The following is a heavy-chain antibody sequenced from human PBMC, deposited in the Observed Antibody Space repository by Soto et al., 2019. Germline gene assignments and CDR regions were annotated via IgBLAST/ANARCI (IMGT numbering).Heavy chain of an antibody. Sequence: SETLSLTCTVSGGSISSSNYYWGWIRQPPGKGLEWIGSIHYSGSTYYNPSLKSRVTISVDTSKNQFSLKLRSLTAADTAVYYCARHLRPYGDPDYWGQGTLVTVSS. CDR2: IHYSGST. CDR3: ARHLRPYGDPDY. CDR1: GGSISSSNYY. V-gene: IGHV4-39*01. J-gene: IGHJ4*02. D-gene: IGHD4-17*01.